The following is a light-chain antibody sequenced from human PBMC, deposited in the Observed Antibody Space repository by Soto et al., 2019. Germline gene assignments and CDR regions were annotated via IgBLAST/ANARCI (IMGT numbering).Light chain of an antibody. CDR1: SSNIGGNS. Sequence: QAVVTQPPSVSAAPGQKVTISCSGSSSNIGGNSVSWYQQLPGTAPKLLIYDDNKRPSGIPDRFSGSKSGTSATLGITGFQTGDEADYYCGAWDSSLSAYVLGTATKLTVL. CDR3: GAWDSSLSAYV. J-gene: IGLJ1*01. CDR2: DDN. V-gene: IGLV1-51*01.